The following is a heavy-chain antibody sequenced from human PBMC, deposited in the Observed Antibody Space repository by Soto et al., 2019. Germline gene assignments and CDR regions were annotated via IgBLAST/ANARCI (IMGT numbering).Heavy chain of an antibody. CDR3: AAEAYYDILTAYYSDWYFDI. CDR2: IVVGSGNT. V-gene: IGHV1-58*01. D-gene: IGHD3-9*01. Sequence: QMQLVQSGPEVKKPGTSVKVSCKASGFTFTSSAVQWVRQARGQRLEWIGWIVVGSGNTNYAQKFQERVTITRDMSTSTAYMELSSLRSEDTAVYYCAAEAYYDILTAYYSDWYFDIWGRGTLVTVSS. J-gene: IGHJ2*01. CDR1: GFTFTSSA.